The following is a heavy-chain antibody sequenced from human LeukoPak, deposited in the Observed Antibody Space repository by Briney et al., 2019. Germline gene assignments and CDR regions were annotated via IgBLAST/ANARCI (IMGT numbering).Heavy chain of an antibody. V-gene: IGHV1-8*01. CDR2: MNPNSGNT. CDR3: ARGPHYGSGSPDYYYYYMDV. D-gene: IGHD3-10*01. Sequence: ASVKVSCKASGYTFTSYDINWVRQATGQGLEWMGWMNPNSGNTGYAQKFQGRVTMTRNTSISTAYMELSSLRSEDTDVYYCARGPHYGSGSPDYYYYYMDVWGKGTTVTVSS. J-gene: IGHJ6*03. CDR1: GYTFTSYD.